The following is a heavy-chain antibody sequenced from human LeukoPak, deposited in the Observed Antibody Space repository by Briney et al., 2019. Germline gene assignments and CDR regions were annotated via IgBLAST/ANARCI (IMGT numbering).Heavy chain of an antibody. CDR3: AIQLTGRVAKIDY. V-gene: IGHV4-61*02. CDR1: GGSISSGSYY. CDR2: IYTSGST. Sequence: PSETLSLTCTVSGGSISSGSYYGTWIRQPAGKGLEWIGRIYTSGSTNYNSSLKSRVTISVDTSKKQFSLKLSSVTAADTAVYYCAIQLTGRVAKIDYWGQGTLVTVSS. J-gene: IGHJ4*02. D-gene: IGHD2-2*01.